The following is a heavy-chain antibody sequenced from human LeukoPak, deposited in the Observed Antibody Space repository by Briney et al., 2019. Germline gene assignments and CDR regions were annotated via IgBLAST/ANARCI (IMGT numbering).Heavy chain of an antibody. CDR2: MSSGSRYI. J-gene: IGHJ4*02. CDR3: ARDRPTGASRIFVVQ. Sequence: GGSLRLSCTASGFTFTTYAMTWVRQAPGKGLEWISSMSSGSRYIYSADSVRGLFTISRDNTRNSLYLAMNNLRAEDTAICYCARDRPTGASRIFVVQWGQGTPVTVSS. D-gene: IGHD2-15*01. V-gene: IGHV3-21*06. CDR1: GFTFTTYA.